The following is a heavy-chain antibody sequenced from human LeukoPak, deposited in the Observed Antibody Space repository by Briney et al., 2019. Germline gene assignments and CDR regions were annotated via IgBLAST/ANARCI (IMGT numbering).Heavy chain of an antibody. D-gene: IGHD3-3*01. Sequence: PGGSLRLSCAASGFTFNRYAMSWVRQAPGKGLEWVSAISSSGGSTYYADSVKGRFTISRDNSKNTLFLQMNSLRPEDTALYYCAREITIFGVVIQRYDAFDIWGQGTMVTVSS. J-gene: IGHJ3*02. CDR3: AREITIFGVVIQRYDAFDI. CDR2: ISSSGGST. V-gene: IGHV3-23*01. CDR1: GFTFNRYA.